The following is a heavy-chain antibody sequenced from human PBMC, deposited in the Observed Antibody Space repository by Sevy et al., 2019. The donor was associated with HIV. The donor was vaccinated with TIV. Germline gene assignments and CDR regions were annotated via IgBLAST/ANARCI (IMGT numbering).Heavy chain of an antibody. CDR1: GFTFSTYA. D-gene: IGHD3-10*01. CDR2: ISGSGRRT. J-gene: IGHJ4*02. V-gene: IGHV3-23*01. CDR3: AKDRVSGTYYTGDFDY. Sequence: GGSLRLSCAASGFTFSTYAMTWVRQAPGKGLEWVSVISGSGRRTYYADSMKGRFTISRDNSKNTLYLQMNSLRAEDTSVYYCAKDRVSGTYYTGDFDYWGQGTLVTVSS.